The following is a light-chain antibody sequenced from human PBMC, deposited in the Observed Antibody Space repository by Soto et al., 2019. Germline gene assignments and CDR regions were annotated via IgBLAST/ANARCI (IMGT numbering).Light chain of an antibody. Sequence: QSVLTQPPSVSAAPGQKVTISCSGSTSNIGRNSVSWYQQLPGTAPKLLTYDDNKRPSGIPDRFSVSKSGTSATLGITGFQTGDEADDYCGSWDSSLSAYVFGTGTNVTV. CDR1: TSNIGRNS. CDR3: GSWDSSLSAYV. CDR2: DDN. V-gene: IGLV1-51*01. J-gene: IGLJ1*01.